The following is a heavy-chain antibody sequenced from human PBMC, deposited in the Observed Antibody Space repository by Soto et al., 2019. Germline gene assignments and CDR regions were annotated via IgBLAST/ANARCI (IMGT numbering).Heavy chain of an antibody. Sequence: QITLKESGPTPVKPTQTLTLTCTFSGFSLGTSGVGVGWIRQPPGKALEWGALIYWDDYQHFTLSLDSRLTIIKDPSKHLVVVTMTDMDPVDTATYYCAHKGSALYPLDYWGQGILVTVSS. J-gene: IGHJ4*02. D-gene: IGHD3-10*01. V-gene: IGHV2-5*02. CDR1: GFSLGTSGVG. CDR2: IYWDDYQ. CDR3: AHKGSALYPLDY.